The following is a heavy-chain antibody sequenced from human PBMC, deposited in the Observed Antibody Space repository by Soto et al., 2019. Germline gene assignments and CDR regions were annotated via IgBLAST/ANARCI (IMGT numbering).Heavy chain of an antibody. V-gene: IGHV3-30-3*01. CDR3: ARDRREYYDFWSGYFSGGDY. J-gene: IGHJ4*02. CDR1: GFTFSSYA. D-gene: IGHD3-3*01. CDR2: ISYDGSNK. Sequence: GGSLRLSCAASGFTFSSYAMHWVRQAPGKGLEWVAVISYDGSNKYYADSVKGRFTISRDNSKNTLYLQMNSLRAEDTAVYYCARDRREYYDFWSGYFSGGDYWGQGTLVTVSS.